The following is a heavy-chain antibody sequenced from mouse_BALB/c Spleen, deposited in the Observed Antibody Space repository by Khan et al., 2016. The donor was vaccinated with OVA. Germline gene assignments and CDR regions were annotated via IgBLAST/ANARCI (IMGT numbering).Heavy chain of an antibody. V-gene: IGHV3-2*02. CDR3: ARTARMEY. CDR2: ISYSGST. CDR1: GYSITSGYG. J-gene: IGHJ2*01. D-gene: IGHD1-2*01. Sequence: EVQLVESGPGLVKPSQSLSLTCTVTGYSITSGYGWNWIRQFPGNKLEWMGYISYSGSTNYNPSLKSRISITRDTSKNQLFLQLNSVTTEDTATYYCARTARMEYWGQGTTVTVSS.